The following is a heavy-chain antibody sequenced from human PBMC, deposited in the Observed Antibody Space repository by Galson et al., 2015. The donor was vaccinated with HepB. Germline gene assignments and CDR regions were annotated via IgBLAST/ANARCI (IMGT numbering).Heavy chain of an antibody. Sequence: SLRLSCAASGFAFSSYVLHWVRRAPGKGPEWVSAIGTGGDTYYADSVMGRFTISRDNAKKSLYLQMNSLIAEDMAGKSIYIQPRVSSVRTRIHFDYWGQGTLVTVSS. D-gene: IGHD5-18*01. J-gene: IGHJ4*02. CDR3: YIQPRVSSVRTRIHFDY. CDR1: GFAFSSYV. CDR2: IGTGGDT. V-gene: IGHV3-47*02.